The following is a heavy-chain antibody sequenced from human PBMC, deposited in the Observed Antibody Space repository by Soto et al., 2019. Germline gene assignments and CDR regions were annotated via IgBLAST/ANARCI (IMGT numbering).Heavy chain of an antibody. J-gene: IGHJ5*01. CDR1: GFTFSSYW. V-gene: IGHV3-74*01. CDR3: TRDSMARGRDSNWFAT. D-gene: IGHD3-10*01. CDR2: INGDGRNT. Sequence: GGSLRLSCAASGFTFSSYWMHWVRQAPGKGLVWVARINGDGRNTRYTDSVKGRFTISRDNAKNTLYLQMDSLRAEDTAVYYCTRDSMARGRDSNWFATWAKEP.